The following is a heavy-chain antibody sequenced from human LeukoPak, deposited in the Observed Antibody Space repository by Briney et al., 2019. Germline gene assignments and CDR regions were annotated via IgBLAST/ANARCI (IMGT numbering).Heavy chain of an antibody. D-gene: IGHD3-10*01. CDR3: ARQIGDGAGSYYKPPFDY. J-gene: IGHJ4*02. CDR2: IYPAEFNT. V-gene: IGHV5-51*01. CDR1: GNSVTNYW. Sequence: GESLKISCKGFGNSVTNYWIAWVRQMPGKGLEWMGIIYPAEFNTRYSASFQGQVTISADKSISTAYLQWSSLKASDTAMYYCARQIGDGAGSYYKPPFDYWGQGTLVTVSS.